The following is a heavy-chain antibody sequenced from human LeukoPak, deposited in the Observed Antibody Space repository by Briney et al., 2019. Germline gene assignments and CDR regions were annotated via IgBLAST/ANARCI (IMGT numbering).Heavy chain of an antibody. Sequence: ESLKISCEASTFTFTPDWMSWVRQAPGKGLEWVAMIKRYGGEKYYVDSVKGRFTISRDNAKKSLYLQMDSLRDEDTAVYYCASLDTAHPSGVYWGQGPLVTVSS. CDR2: IKRYGGEK. V-gene: IGHV3-7*01. J-gene: IGHJ4*02. D-gene: IGHD5-18*01. CDR1: TFTFTPDW. CDR3: ASLDTAHPSGVY.